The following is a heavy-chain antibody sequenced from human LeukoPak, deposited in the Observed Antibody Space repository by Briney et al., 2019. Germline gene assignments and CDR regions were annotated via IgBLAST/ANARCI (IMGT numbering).Heavy chain of an antibody. CDR1: GGSISSSSYY. Sequence: KPSETLSLTCTVSGGSISSSSYYWGWIRQPPGKGVGWIGSIHYGGSTYYSASLKSRVTISVDTSENQFSRNLSSVTAADTAVYYCARHAITYSYYMDVWGKGPTVTISS. CDR3: ARHAITYSYYMDV. J-gene: IGHJ6*03. V-gene: IGHV4-39*01. CDR2: IHYGGST.